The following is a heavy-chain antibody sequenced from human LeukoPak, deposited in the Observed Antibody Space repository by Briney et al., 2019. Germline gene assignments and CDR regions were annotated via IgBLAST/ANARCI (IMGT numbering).Heavy chain of an antibody. CDR1: GFTFSSYA. J-gene: IGHJ4*02. D-gene: IGHD4-17*01. CDR2: IGRGGTT. CDR3: ARGSYGDYDY. Sequence: PGGSLRLSCAGSGFTFSSYAMSWIRQAPEKGLEWVSAIGRGGTTYYPDSVKGRFIISRDNSKNTLFLQMNSLRADDTAVYFCARGSYGDYDYWGQGTLVTVSS. V-gene: IGHV3-23*01.